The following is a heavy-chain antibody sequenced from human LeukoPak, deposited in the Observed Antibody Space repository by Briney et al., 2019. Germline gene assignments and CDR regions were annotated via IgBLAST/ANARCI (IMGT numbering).Heavy chain of an antibody. CDR3: ARQRLGDYYGSGSYYTPYYYYYMDV. CDR2: IYPGDSDT. V-gene: IGHV5-51*01. Sequence: GESLKISCKGSGYSFTSYWIGWVRQMPGKGLEWMGIIYPGDSDTRYSPSFQGQVTISADKSISTAYLQWSSLKASDTAMYYYARQRLGDYYGSGSYYTPYYYYYMDVWGKGTTVTVSS. J-gene: IGHJ6*03. D-gene: IGHD3-10*01. CDR1: GYSFTSYW.